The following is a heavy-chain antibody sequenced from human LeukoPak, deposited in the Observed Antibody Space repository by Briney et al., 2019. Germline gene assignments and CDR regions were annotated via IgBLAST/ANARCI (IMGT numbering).Heavy chain of an antibody. V-gene: IGHV3-30-3*01. CDR3: ARERQDTILHSGAFDI. CDR2: IASDGSHT. Sequence: PGSSLRLSCAASGFTFSTYFMHWVRQAPGKGLEWVADIASDGSHTFYVESVKGRFTIYRDNSKNTLYLQMNSLRAEDTAVYFCARERQDTILHSGAFDIWGQGTMVTVSS. D-gene: IGHD2-21*01. J-gene: IGHJ3*02. CDR1: GFTFSTYF.